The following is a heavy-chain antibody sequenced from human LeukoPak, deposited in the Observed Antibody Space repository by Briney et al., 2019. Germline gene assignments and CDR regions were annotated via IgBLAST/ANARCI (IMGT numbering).Heavy chain of an antibody. CDR1: GLTFTSYS. Sequence: QPGGSLRLSCAASGLTFTSYSMNWVRQAPGKGLEWVSTISGGGSSTYYADSVKGRFTISRDNSKNTLYLQVNSLRAEDTAVYYCAKGGKWDVTPFDYWGQGTLVTVSS. V-gene: IGHV3-23*01. CDR3: AKGGKWDVTPFDY. D-gene: IGHD1-26*01. CDR2: ISGGGSST. J-gene: IGHJ4*02.